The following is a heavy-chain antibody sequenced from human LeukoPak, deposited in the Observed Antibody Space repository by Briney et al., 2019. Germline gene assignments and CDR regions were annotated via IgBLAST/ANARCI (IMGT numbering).Heavy chain of an antibody. V-gene: IGHV3-21*01. CDR3: ARDTYYYDSSGYSVVDY. J-gene: IGHJ4*02. D-gene: IGHD3-22*01. Sequence: GGSLRLPCAASGFTFSSYSMNWVRQAPGKGLEWVSSISSSSSYIYYADSVKGRFTISRDNAKNSLYLQMNSLRAEDTAVYYCARDTYYYDSSGYSVVDYWGQGTLVTVSS. CDR2: ISSSSSYI. CDR1: GFTFSSYS.